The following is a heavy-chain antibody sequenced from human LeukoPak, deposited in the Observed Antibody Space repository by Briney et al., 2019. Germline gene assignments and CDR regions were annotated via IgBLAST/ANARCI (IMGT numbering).Heavy chain of an antibody. CDR2: INPSGGST. CDR1: GYTFTSYY. V-gene: IGHV1-46*01. Sequence: ASVKVSCKASGYTFTSYYMHWVRQAPGQGLEWMGIINPSGGSTSYAQKFQGRVTMTRDMSTSAVYMELSSLRSEDTAVYYCARAGQGSYYDFWSGYGPGQYWGQGTLVTVSS. CDR3: ARAGQGSYYDFWSGYGPGQY. D-gene: IGHD3-3*01. J-gene: IGHJ4*02.